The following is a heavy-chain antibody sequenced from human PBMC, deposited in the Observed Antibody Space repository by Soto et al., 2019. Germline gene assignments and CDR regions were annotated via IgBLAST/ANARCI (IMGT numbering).Heavy chain of an antibody. D-gene: IGHD3-9*01. CDR2: INWNGGST. CDR1: GFTFDDYG. Sequence: PGGSLRLYCAASGFTFDDYGMSWVRQAPGKGLEWVSGINWNGGSTGYADSVKGRFTISRDNAKNSLYLQMNSLRAEDTALYYCARAEIFTGYHGPPNYYGMDVWGQGTTVTVSS. CDR3: ARAEIFTGYHGPPNYYGMDV. V-gene: IGHV3-20*04. J-gene: IGHJ6*02.